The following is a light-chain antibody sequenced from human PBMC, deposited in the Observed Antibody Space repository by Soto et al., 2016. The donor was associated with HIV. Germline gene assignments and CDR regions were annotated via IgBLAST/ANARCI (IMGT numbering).Light chain of an antibody. Sequence: DIQMTQSPSSLSASVGDRVTITCQASQDITNYLNWYQQKPGKAPKLLIYDASNLETGVPSRFSGSGSGTHFTLTISSLQPEDIATYYCQQXDNVPPAFGGGTKVEIK. J-gene: IGKJ4*01. V-gene: IGKV1-33*01. CDR1: QDITNY. CDR3: QQXDNVPPA. CDR2: DAS.